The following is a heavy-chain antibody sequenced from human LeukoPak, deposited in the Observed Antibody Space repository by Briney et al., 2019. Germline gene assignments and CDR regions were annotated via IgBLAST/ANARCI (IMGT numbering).Heavy chain of an antibody. J-gene: IGHJ4*02. CDR3: TRDRVAGF. Sequence: PGGSLRLSCAASGFIFSRYWMSWVRQAPGKGLEWVAYIKPDGSEKYYVDSVKGRFTISRDNAKNSLYLQMNSLRDEDTAVYYCTRDRVAGFWGQGTLVAVSS. CDR1: GFIFSRYW. D-gene: IGHD6-19*01. V-gene: IGHV3-7*01. CDR2: IKPDGSEK.